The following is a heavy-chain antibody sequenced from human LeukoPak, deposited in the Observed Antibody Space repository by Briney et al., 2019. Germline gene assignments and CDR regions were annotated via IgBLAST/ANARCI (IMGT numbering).Heavy chain of an antibody. CDR3: ARGGLLEWFINWFDP. D-gene: IGHD3-3*01. J-gene: IGHJ5*02. Sequence: SETLSLTCTGRGCSMGSMSYYVGGIPQPPGKGLEWIGSIYYSGSTYYNPSLKSRVTISVDTSKNQFSLKLSSVTAADTAVYYCARGGLLEWFINWFDPWGQGTLVTVSS. CDR2: IYYSGST. V-gene: IGHV4-39*01. CDR1: GCSMGSMSYY.